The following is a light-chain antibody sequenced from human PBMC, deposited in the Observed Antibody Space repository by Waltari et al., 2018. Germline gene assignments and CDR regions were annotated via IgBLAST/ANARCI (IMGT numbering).Light chain of an antibody. Sequence: DIVMTQSPLSLPVTPGEPASISCRSSESLLHGNGYTYLDRYLRKPGQSPQLLIYLVSSRAPGVPDRFSGSGSGSDFTLEISRVEAEDVGLYYCMQALQAPYTFGQGTRLDIK. CDR1: ESLLHGNGYTY. V-gene: IGKV2-28*01. CDR2: LVS. CDR3: MQALQAPYT. J-gene: IGKJ2*01.